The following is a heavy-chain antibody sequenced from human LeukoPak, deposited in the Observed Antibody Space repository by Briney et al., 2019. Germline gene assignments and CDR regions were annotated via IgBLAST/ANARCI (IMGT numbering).Heavy chain of an antibody. CDR1: GFTFSSYW. J-gene: IGHJ4*02. Sequence: GGSLRLSCAASGFTFSSYWMNWARQAPGKGLEWVASINHNGNVNYYVDSVKGRFTISRDNSKNTLYLQMNSLRAEDTAVYYCAREEGFDYWGQGTLVTVSS. V-gene: IGHV3-7*03. CDR2: INHNGNVN. CDR3: AREEGFDY.